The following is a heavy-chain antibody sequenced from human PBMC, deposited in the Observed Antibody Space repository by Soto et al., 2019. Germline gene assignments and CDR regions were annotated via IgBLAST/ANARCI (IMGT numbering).Heavy chain of an antibody. CDR2: ISGSGGST. Sequence: GGSLRLSCAASGFTFSSYAMSWVRQAPGKGLEWVSAISGSGGSTYYADSVKGRFTISRDNSKNTLYLQMNSLRAEDTAVDYVIAARPGDFDYWGQGTLVTVSS. V-gene: IGHV3-23*01. CDR3: IAARPGDFDY. CDR1: GFTFSSYA. D-gene: IGHD6-6*01. J-gene: IGHJ4*02.